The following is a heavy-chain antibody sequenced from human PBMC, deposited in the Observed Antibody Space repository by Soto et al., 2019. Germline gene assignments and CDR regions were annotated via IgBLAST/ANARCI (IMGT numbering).Heavy chain of an antibody. V-gene: IGHV3-48*03. CDR2: ISSSGSIT. CDR1: GSTFNNYE. J-gene: IGHJ6*02. D-gene: IGHD3-3*01. CDR3: ARDWNFWSGSHGMDV. Sequence: GGSLRLSXAASGSTFNNYEMNWVRQAPGKGLEWISYISSSGSITQYADSVKGRFTISRDNYENSLYLQMNSLRAEDTALYYCARDWNFWSGSHGMDVWGQGTTVTVSS.